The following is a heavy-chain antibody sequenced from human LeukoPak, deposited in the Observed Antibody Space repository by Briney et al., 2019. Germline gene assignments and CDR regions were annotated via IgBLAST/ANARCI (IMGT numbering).Heavy chain of an antibody. J-gene: IGHJ4*02. Sequence: GGSLRLSCAASGFTFSSYAMSWVRQAPGKGLEWVSAISGSGGSTYYADSVKGRFTISRDNSKSTLYLQMNSLRAEDTAVYYCAKDLEDGYSGYWGQGTLVTVSS. CDR1: GFTFSSYA. CDR2: ISGSGGST. V-gene: IGHV3-23*01. D-gene: IGHD5-18*01. CDR3: AKDLEDGYSGY.